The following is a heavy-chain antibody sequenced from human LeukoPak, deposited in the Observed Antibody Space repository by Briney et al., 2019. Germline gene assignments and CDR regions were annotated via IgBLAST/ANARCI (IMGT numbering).Heavy chain of an antibody. CDR1: GFTFGDYA. Sequence: PGRSLRLSCTASGFTFGDYAMSWVRQAPGKGLEWVSSISGSGGSTYYADSVKGRFTISRDNSMNTLYLQMNSLRAQDAALYYCAKGATYHGSGSYFPFDYWGQGALVTVSS. D-gene: IGHD3-10*01. J-gene: IGHJ4*02. CDR3: AKGATYHGSGSYFPFDY. CDR2: ISGSGGST. V-gene: IGHV3-23*01.